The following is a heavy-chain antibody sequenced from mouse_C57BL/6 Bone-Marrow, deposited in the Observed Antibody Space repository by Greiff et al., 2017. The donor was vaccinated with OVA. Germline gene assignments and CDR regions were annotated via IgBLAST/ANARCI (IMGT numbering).Heavy chain of an antibody. CDR2: INPSNGGT. V-gene: IGHV1-53*01. D-gene: IGHD2-4*01. CDR1: GYTFTSYW. Sequence: QVQLQPSGAELAKPGASVKLSCKASGYTFTSYWMHWVKQRPGQGLEWIGNINPSNGGTNYNEKFKSKATLTVDQSSSTAYMLRSSLTSEDSAVYYCARCDYDSAWYIDVWGTWTTVTVSS. CDR3: ARCDYDSAWYIDV. J-gene: IGHJ1*03.